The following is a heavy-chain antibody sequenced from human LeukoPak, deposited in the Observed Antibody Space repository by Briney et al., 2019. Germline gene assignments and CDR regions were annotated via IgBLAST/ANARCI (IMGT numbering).Heavy chain of an antibody. V-gene: IGHV3-30-3*01. D-gene: IGHD6-6*01. J-gene: IGHJ6*03. CDR3: ARGRIAAGPYYYYYMDV. CDR1: GFTFSSYA. CDR2: ISYDGSNK. Sequence: GRSLRLSCAASGFTFSSYAMHWVRQAPGKGLEWVAVISYDGSNKYYADSVKGRFTISRDNSKNTLYLQMNSLRAEDTAAYYCARGRIAAGPYYYYYMDVWGKGTTVTVSS.